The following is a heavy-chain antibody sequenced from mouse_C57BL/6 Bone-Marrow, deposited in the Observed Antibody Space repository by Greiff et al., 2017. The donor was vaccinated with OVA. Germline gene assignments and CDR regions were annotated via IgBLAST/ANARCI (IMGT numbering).Heavy chain of an antibody. J-gene: IGHJ2*01. CDR1: GFNIKDDY. Sequence: VQLQQSGAELVRPGASVKLSCTASGFNIKDDYMHWVKQRPEQGLEWIGWIDPENGDTEYASNFQGKATITADTSSNTAYLQLSSLTSEDTAVYYCTAYPDWGQGTTLTVSS. V-gene: IGHV14-4*01. CDR2: IDPENGDT. CDR3: TAYPD.